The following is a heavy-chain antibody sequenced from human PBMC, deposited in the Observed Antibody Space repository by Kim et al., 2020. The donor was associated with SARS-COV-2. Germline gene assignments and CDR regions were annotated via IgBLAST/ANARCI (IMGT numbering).Heavy chain of an antibody. CDR3: VRDLNGDSDY. J-gene: IGHJ4*02. V-gene: IGHV3-74*01. Sequence: GGSLRLSCAPSGFSISSYWMHWVRQGPGTGLVWVSRINSDGSRIDYADSVKGRFTISRDNAQNTLYLQMRSLRVEDTAAYFCVRDLNGDSDYWGQGTVVTLPS. CDR1: GFSISSYW. D-gene: IGHD7-27*01. CDR2: INSDGSRI.